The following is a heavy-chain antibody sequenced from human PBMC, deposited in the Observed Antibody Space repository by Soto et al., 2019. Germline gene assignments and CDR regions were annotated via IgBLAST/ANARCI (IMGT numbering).Heavy chain of an antibody. D-gene: IGHD2-2*01. CDR3: ANMQGWTYGQYHFDY. CDR2: ISGGADGS. Sequence: EVQVLESGGGVVHPGGSLRLSCAASGFTFSRFAMSWVRQAPGKGLEYVASISGGADGSFYADSVKGRFTISRDNSKNILYLQMNSLRADDTAVYFCANMQGWTYGQYHFDYWGLGTLATVSP. CDR1: GFTFSRFA. J-gene: IGHJ4*02. V-gene: IGHV3-23*01.